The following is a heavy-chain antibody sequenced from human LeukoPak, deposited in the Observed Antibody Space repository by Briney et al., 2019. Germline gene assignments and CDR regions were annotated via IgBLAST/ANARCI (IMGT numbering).Heavy chain of an antibody. CDR1: GGSISSSSYY. D-gene: IGHD4-17*01. Sequence: SETLSLTCTVSGGSISSSSYYWGWIRQPPGKGLEWIGSIYYSGSTYYNPSLKSRVTISVDTSKNQFSLKLSSVTAADTAVYYCARDDGDYDFQRIDYWGQGTLVTVSS. V-gene: IGHV4-39*02. CDR2: IYYSGST. J-gene: IGHJ4*02. CDR3: ARDDGDYDFQRIDY.